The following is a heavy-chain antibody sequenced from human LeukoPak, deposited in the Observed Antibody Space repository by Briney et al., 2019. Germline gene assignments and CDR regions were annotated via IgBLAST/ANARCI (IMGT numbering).Heavy chain of an antibody. CDR3: AKNGDYGYAMDV. Sequence: ASVKVSCKPSGYTFTDYYMHWVRQAPGQGLEWVGSFNPYSGASKYAQKLQGRVTMTGDTSISTAYLQLGRVIGDDTAVYYFAKNGDYGYAMDVWGQGTTVTVSS. D-gene: IGHD4-17*01. CDR2: FNPYSGAS. J-gene: IGHJ6*02. CDR1: GYTFTDYY. V-gene: IGHV1-2*02.